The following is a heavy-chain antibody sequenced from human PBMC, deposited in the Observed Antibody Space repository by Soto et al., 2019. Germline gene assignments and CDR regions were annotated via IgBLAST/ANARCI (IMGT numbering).Heavy chain of an antibody. V-gene: IGHV3-23*01. CDR1: GFTFSSYA. J-gene: IGHJ3*02. CDR3: AKVAPYYDFWSGYAFDI. CDR2: ISGSGGST. Sequence: GGSLRLSCAASGFTFSSYAMSWVRQAPGKGLEWVSAISGSGGSTYYADSVKGRFTISRDNSKKTLYLQMNSLRAEDTAVYYCAKVAPYYDFWSGYAFDIWGQGTMVTVSS. D-gene: IGHD3-3*01.